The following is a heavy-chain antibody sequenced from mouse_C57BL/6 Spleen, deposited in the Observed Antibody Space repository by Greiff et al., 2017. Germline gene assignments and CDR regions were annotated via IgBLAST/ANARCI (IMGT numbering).Heavy chain of an antibody. Sequence: QVQLQQPGAELVRPGSSVKLSCKASGYTFTSYWMHWVKQRPIQGLEWIGNIDPSDSETHYNQKFKDKATLTVDKSSSTAYMQLSSLTSEDAAVYYCARDYGSSSFAYWGQGTLVTVSA. CDR3: ARDYGSSSFAY. D-gene: IGHD1-1*01. CDR1: GYTFTSYW. J-gene: IGHJ3*01. CDR2: IDPSDSET. V-gene: IGHV1-52*01.